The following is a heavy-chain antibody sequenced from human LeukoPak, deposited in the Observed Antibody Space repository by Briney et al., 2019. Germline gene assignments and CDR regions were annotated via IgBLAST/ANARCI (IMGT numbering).Heavy chain of an antibody. D-gene: IGHD3-10*01. CDR1: GFTFNTFA. CDR2: IGDSGDTT. J-gene: IGHJ4*02. Sequence: GGSLRLSCAASGFTFNTFAMTWVRQAPGKGLEWVSAIGDSGDTTAYAQSVKGRFTISRDNSKNRLYLQMNSLRAEDTAVYYCARIRMVRGVIIWGQGTLVTVSS. V-gene: IGHV3-23*01. CDR3: ARIRMVRGVII.